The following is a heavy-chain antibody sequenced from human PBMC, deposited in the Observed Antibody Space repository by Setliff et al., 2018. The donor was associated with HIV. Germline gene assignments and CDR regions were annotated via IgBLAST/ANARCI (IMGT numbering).Heavy chain of an antibody. J-gene: IGHJ6*03. CDR1: GYSFTNYD. CDR2: MNPKSGKT. CDR3: ARGFYDFFYNYYMDV. D-gene: IGHD3-3*01. V-gene: IGHV1-8*03. Sequence: ASVKVSCKASGYSFTNYDINWVRQATGQGLEWMGWMNPKSGKTGYAQKCQGRVTITRNTSISTVYMDLNSLRSDDAAVYYCARGFYDFFYNYYMDVWGKGTTVTVSS.